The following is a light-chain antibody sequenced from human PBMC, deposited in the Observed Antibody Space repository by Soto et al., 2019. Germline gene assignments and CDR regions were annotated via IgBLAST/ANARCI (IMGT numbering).Light chain of an antibody. Sequence: QTVVTQEPSFSVSPGGTVTLTRGLTSGSVSTTYYPSWYQQTPGQAPRTLIYSTNIRSSGVPDRFSGSILGNKAALIITGAQADDESDYHCMLYMGGGLVVFGGGTKLTVL. CDR2: STN. CDR1: SGSVSTTYY. V-gene: IGLV8-61*01. J-gene: IGLJ2*01. CDR3: MLYMGGGLVV.